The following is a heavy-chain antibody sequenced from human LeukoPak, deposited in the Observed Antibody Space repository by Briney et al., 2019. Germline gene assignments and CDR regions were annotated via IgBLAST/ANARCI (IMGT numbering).Heavy chain of an antibody. Sequence: GESLKISCKGSGYSFTSYWIGWVRQVPGKGLEWMGIIYPGDSDTAYSPSFQGQVTVSADRSITTAYLQWSSLKASDTAMYYCARRGRYSYGSYFDYWGQGTLVTVSS. CDR2: IYPGDSDT. J-gene: IGHJ4*02. V-gene: IGHV5-51*01. CDR1: GYSFTSYW. D-gene: IGHD5-18*01. CDR3: ARRGRYSYGSYFDY.